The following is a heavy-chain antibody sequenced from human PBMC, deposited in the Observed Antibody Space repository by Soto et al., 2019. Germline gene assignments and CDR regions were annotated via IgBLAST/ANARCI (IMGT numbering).Heavy chain of an antibody. V-gene: IGHV4-61*01. CDR1: GVSVSSGSFY. J-gene: IGHJ4*02. CDR3: ARGATVTQYDY. D-gene: IGHD4-17*01. Sequence: QVQLQESGPGLVKPSETLSLTCTVSGVSVSSGSFYWAWIRQPPGKGLEWIGFGSYSGTTNYKPSLKSRVTISADTSRSQISLKVSSLTAADTAVYYCARGATVTQYDYWGQGTLVTVSS. CDR2: GSYSGTT.